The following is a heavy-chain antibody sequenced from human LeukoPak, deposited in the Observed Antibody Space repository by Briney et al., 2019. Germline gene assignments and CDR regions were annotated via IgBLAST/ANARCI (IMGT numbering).Heavy chain of an antibody. V-gene: IGHV3-21*01. J-gene: IGHJ4*02. D-gene: IGHD4-17*01. CDR3: AREHDYGDHWDY. Sequence: PGGSLRLSCAASGFTFSSYSMNWVRQAPGKGLEWVSSISSSSSYIYYADSVKGRFTISRDNAKNSLYLQMNSLRAEDTAVYYCAREHDYGDHWDYWGQGTLVTVSS. CDR1: GFTFSSYS. CDR2: ISSSSSYI.